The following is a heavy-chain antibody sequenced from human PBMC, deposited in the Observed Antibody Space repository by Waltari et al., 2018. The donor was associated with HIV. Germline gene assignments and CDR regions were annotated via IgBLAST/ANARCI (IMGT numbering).Heavy chain of an antibody. D-gene: IGHD6-13*01. Sequence: EVQLLESGGGLVQPGGSLRLSCEASGVTFGGFAMIWVRQAPGKGLEWVSAISGSGGSTYYADFVKGRFTISRDNSRTTLSLQMNSLRAEDTAVYYCAKDPFSSSWYLNYFDYWGQGTLVTVSS. CDR1: GVTFGGFA. CDR2: ISGSGGST. CDR3: AKDPFSSSWYLNYFDY. V-gene: IGHV3-23*01. J-gene: IGHJ4*02.